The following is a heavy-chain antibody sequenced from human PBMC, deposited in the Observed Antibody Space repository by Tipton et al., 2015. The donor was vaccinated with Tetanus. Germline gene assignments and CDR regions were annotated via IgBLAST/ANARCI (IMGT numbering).Heavy chain of an antibody. D-gene: IGHD3-10*01. CDR2: LYSGGTA. V-gene: IGHV3-53*01. CDR1: GFTVSSNY. J-gene: IGHJ4*02. CDR3: ARDDGRGGPFDY. Sequence: SLRLSCAVSGFTVSSNYMNWVRQAPGEGLEWVSVLYSGGTAYYADSVKGRFTISRDNSKNTLYLQMNSLRAEDTAVYYCARDDGRGGPFDYWGQGTLVTVSS.